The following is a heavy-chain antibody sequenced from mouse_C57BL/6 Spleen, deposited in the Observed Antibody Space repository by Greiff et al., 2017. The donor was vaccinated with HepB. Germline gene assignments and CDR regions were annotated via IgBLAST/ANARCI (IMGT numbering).Heavy chain of an antibody. Sequence: VKVVESGPGLVAPSQSLSITCTVSGFSLTSYGVDWVRQSPGKGLEWLGVIWGVGSTNYNSALKSRLSISKDNSKSQVFLKMNSLQTDDTAMYYCASLGQGFAYWGQGTLVTVSA. D-gene: IGHD3-3*01. V-gene: IGHV2-6*01. CDR3: ASLGQGFAY. J-gene: IGHJ3*01. CDR2: IWGVGST. CDR1: GFSLTSYG.